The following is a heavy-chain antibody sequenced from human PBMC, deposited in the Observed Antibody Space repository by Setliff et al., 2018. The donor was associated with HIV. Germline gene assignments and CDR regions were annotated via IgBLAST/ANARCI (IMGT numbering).Heavy chain of an antibody. CDR2: INTANCKT. J-gene: IGHJ4*02. V-gene: IGHV1-3*04. Sequence: ASVKVSCKASGYIFSSYTMHWVRQAPGQRLEWMGWINTANCKTKYSQKFQGRVTITRDTSASTAYMELSSLRSEDTAVYYCAKEGDRYGLDLDYWGQGTLVTVSS. CDR3: AKEGDRYGLDLDY. D-gene: IGHD5-18*01. CDR1: GYIFSSYT.